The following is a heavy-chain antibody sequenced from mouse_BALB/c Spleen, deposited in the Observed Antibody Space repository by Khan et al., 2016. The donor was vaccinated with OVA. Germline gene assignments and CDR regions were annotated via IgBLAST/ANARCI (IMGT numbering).Heavy chain of an antibody. CDR1: GYTFTTAG. D-gene: IGHD2-12*01. J-gene: IGHJ4*01. CDR3: ARGGAAFDRNDGGAMDY. V-gene: IGHV9-4*02. Sequence: QIQLVQSGPELKKPGETVRISCKASGYTFTTAGMQWVQKMPGKGLKWIGWINTHSGVPKYAEDFRGRFAFSLETSASTGYLQITNLKNEDTATXFCARGGAAFDRNDGGAMDYWGQGTSVTVSS. CDR2: INTHSGVP.